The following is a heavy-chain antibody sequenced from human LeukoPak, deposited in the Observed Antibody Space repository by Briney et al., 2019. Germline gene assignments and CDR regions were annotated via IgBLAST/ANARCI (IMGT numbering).Heavy chain of an antibody. V-gene: IGHV5-10-1*01. J-gene: IGHJ5*02. Sequence: GESLKISCKGSGYSFTSHWISWVRQMPGKGLEWMGRIDPSDSYTNYSPSFRGHVTISADKTINTAYLQWSSLKASDTAMYYCARHESGTNWFDPWGQGTLVTVSS. CDR1: GYSFTSHW. CDR3: ARHESGTNWFDP. CDR2: IDPSDSYT.